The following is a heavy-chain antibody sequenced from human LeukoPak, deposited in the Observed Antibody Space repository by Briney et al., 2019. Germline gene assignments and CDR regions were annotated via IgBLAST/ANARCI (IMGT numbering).Heavy chain of an antibody. CDR1: GYTFTDYF. Sequence: ASVKVSCKASGYTFTDYFMQWVRQVPGQGLEWMGWINTNSGATLYAQKFQGRVTMTRDTSSSTVYMELSTLTSDDTAVYYCAKSLYFYDRSNYRYYYYMDVWAAGTTVTVSS. J-gene: IGHJ6*03. CDR3: AKSLYFYDRSNYRYYYYMDV. V-gene: IGHV1-2*02. CDR2: INTNSGAT. D-gene: IGHD3-22*01.